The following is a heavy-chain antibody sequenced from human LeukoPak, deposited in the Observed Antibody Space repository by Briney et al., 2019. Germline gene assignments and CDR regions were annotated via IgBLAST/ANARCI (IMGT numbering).Heavy chain of an antibody. Sequence: PSETLSLTCTVSGGSISSSSYYWGWIRQPPGKGLEWIGSIYYSGSTYYNPSLKSRVTISVDTSKNQFSLKLSSVTAADTAVYYCAREDLRFFDYWGQGTLVTVSS. CDR1: GGSISSSSYY. V-gene: IGHV4-39*07. J-gene: IGHJ4*02. CDR3: AREDLRFFDY. CDR2: IYYSGST. D-gene: IGHD3-3*01.